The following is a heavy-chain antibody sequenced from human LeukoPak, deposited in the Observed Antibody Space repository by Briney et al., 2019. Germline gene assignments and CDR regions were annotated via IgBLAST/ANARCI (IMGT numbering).Heavy chain of an antibody. CDR1: GYTFTSYY. CDR2: INPSGGST. D-gene: IGHD3-9*01. CDR3: ARDRRGLRYFDWLHYMDV. J-gene: IGHJ6*03. Sequence: ASVKVSCKASGYTFTSYYMHWVRQAPGQGLEWMGIINPSGGSTSYAQKFQGRVTITADESTSTAYMELSSLRSEDTAVYYCARDRRGLRYFDWLHYMDVWGKGTTVTVSS. V-gene: IGHV1-46*01.